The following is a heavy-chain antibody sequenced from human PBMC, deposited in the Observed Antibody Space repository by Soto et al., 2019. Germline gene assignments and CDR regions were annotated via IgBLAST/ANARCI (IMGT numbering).Heavy chain of an antibody. J-gene: IGHJ4*02. CDR2: ISYDGSNK. D-gene: IGHD1-26*01. V-gene: IGHV3-30-3*01. CDR1: GFTFSSYA. Sequence: GSLRLSCAASGFTFSSYAMHWVRQAPGKGLEWVAVISYDGSNKYYADSVKGRFTISRDNSKNTLYLQMNSLRAEDTAVYYCARGSGEPRGDFDYWGQGTLVTVSS. CDR3: ARGSGEPRGDFDY.